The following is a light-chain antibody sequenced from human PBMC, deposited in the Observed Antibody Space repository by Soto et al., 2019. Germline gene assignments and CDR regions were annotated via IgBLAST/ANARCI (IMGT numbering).Light chain of an antibody. Sequence: EIVLTQSPGTLSLSPGERATLSCRASQSVSSSNLAWYQQKPGQAPRLLIYGASTRLAGIPDRFSGSGSGTDFTLTIRRLEPEDVAVYYCQQYSSSPDTFGQGTKLEIK. CDR3: QQYSSSPDT. V-gene: IGKV3-20*01. CDR2: GAS. CDR1: QSVSSSN. J-gene: IGKJ2*01.